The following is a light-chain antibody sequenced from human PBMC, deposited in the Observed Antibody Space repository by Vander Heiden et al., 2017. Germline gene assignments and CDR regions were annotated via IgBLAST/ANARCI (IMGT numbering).Light chain of an antibody. CDR3: QQCDSTSWT. V-gene: IGKV1-39*01. J-gene: IGKJ1*01. CDR2: AAS. Sequence: GDRVTITCRASQSISSYLNWYQQKPGKAPKLLIYAASSLQSGVPSRFSGSGSGTDFTLTISRLQPEDIATYYCQQCDSTSWTFGQGTKVEIK. CDR1: QSISSY.